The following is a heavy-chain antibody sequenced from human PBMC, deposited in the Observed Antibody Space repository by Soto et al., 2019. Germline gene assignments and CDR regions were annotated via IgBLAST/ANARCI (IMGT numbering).Heavy chain of an antibody. Sequence: SDTLSLTSAVYGGSFSAYYWSWIRQPPGKGQEKKGEINHSGRTNYNPSNKSRVTISVDTSKNLFSLKLSSVTAADTAVYYCAREVVQIWYYYGSGTGGMDVWGQGTTVTVS. CDR1: GGSFSAYY. CDR3: AREVVQIWYYYGSGTGGMDV. D-gene: IGHD3-10*01. CDR2: INHSGRT. V-gene: IGHV4-34*01. J-gene: IGHJ6*02.